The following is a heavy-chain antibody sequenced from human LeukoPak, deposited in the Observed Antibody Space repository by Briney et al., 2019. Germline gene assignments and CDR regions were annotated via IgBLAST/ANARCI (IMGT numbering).Heavy chain of an antibody. CDR3: ARYYYDSSGYYPDY. CDR2: IYYSGST. CDR1: GGSISSSDFY. V-gene: IGHV4-39*01. Sequence: SETLSLTCTVSGGSISSSDFYWGWIRQPPGKGLEWVGTIYYSGSTYYNPSLNSRVTLSVDTSKNQFSLKLRSVTAADTAVYYCARYYYDSSGYYPDYWGQGTLVTVSS. D-gene: IGHD3-22*01. J-gene: IGHJ4*02.